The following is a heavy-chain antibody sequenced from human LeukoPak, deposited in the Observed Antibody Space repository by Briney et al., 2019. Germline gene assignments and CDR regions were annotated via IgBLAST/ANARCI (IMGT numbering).Heavy chain of an antibody. V-gene: IGHV4-34*01. CDR1: GGSFRGHF. CDR2: INHSGST. J-gene: IGHJ6*02. Sequence: SETLSLTCAVSGGSFRGHFWNWIRQPPGKGLECIGEINHSGSTNYNPSLKSRVSISVDTSKNQFSLKLTSLTAADTAVYYCARGGIGGMDVWGQGTTVTVS. D-gene: IGHD1-14*01. CDR3: ARGGIGGMDV.